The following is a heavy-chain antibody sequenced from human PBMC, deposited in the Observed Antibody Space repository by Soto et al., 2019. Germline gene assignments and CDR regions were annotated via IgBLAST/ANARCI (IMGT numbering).Heavy chain of an antibody. CDR1: GFTFSSYG. CDR2: ISYDGSNK. Sequence: QVQLVESGGGVVQPGRSLRLSCAASGFTFSSYGMHWVRQAPGKGLEWVAVISYDGSNKYYADSVKGRFTISRDNSKNTLYLQMTSLRAEDTAVYYCAKEYGSSSFSPDFDYWGQGNLVTVSS. CDR3: AKEYGSSSFSPDFDY. V-gene: IGHV3-30*18. D-gene: IGHD6-13*01. J-gene: IGHJ4*02.